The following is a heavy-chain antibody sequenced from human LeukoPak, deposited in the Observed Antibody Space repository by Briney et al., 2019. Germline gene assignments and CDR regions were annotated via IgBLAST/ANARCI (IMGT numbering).Heavy chain of an antibody. D-gene: IGHD1-26*01. CDR1: GFTFSTYG. V-gene: IGHV3-48*04. CDR3: ARDIGGSYTAIDY. Sequence: GGSLRLSCAASGFTFSTYGMNWVRQAPGKGLEWVSFISSSSSIINYVDSVRGRFTISRDNAKNSLYLQVNSLRAEDTAVYYCARDIGGSYTAIDYWGQGTLVTVSS. J-gene: IGHJ4*02. CDR2: ISSSSSII.